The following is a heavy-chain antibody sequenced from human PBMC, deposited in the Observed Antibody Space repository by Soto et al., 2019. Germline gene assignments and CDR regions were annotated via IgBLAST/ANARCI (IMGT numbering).Heavy chain of an antibody. CDR3: VSPHSESSNAFDL. Sequence: VGSLRLSCAASGFSFSHYAMHWVRQPPGKGLEWVALISYDGENQYFTDSVRGRFTISRDNSKTAVYLEMNDLRLDDTATYYCVSPHSESSNAFDLWCQGTLVTVSS. CDR2: ISYDGENQ. J-gene: IGHJ5*02. CDR1: GFSFSHYA. D-gene: IGHD3-10*01. V-gene: IGHV3-30*04.